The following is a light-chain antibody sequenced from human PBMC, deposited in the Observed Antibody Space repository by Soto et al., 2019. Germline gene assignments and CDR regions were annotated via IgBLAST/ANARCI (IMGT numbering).Light chain of an antibody. CDR2: GAS. CDR3: QHYVTSLTT. V-gene: IGKV3-20*01. CDR1: QSVTSNY. Sequence: EIVLTQSPGTLSLSPGERATLSCGASQSVTSNYLAWYQQKPGQAPRLLIFGASIRVKGIPDRFIGSGSGTDFTLTISRLEPEDFAVYYCQHYVTSLTTSGQGTKVDIK. J-gene: IGKJ1*01.